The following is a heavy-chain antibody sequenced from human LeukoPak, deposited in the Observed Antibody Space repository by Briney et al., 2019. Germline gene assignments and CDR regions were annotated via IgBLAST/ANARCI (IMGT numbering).Heavy chain of an antibody. CDR1: GGSISSSSYY. Sequence: TSETLSLTCTVSGGSISSSSYYWAWIRQPPGKGLEWIGSIYYSGSTYYNPSLKSRVTTSVDTSKNQFSLKLSSVTAADTAVYYCARHRTIFGARDFDYWGQGTLVTVSS. CDR2: IYYSGST. V-gene: IGHV4-39*01. CDR3: ARHRTIFGARDFDY. D-gene: IGHD3-3*01. J-gene: IGHJ4*02.